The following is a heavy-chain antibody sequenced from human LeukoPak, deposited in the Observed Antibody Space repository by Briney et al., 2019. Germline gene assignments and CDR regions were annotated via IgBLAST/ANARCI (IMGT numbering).Heavy chain of an antibody. Sequence: SETLSLTCTVSGGSITSRNYYWGWIRQPPGRGLVWIGSIFYSGSIYYNRSLKTRLTISVDTSRNQFSLKLTSVTAADTAVYYCATLLLYSYHMDVWGKGTTVTVSS. CDR2: IFYSGSI. CDR1: GGSITSRNYY. D-gene: IGHD3-22*01. J-gene: IGHJ6*03. V-gene: IGHV4-39*01. CDR3: ATLLLYSYHMDV.